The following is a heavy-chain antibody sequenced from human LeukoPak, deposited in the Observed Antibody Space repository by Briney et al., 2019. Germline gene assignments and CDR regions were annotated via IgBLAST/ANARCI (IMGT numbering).Heavy chain of an antibody. CDR2: IYYSGST. D-gene: IGHD3-22*01. J-gene: IGHJ4*02. CDR1: GSSISSGGYY. CDR3: ARITMTRSGMDY. V-gene: IGHV4-31*03. Sequence: SETLSLTCTVSGSSISSGGYYWSWIRQHLGKGLEWIGYIYYSGSTYYNPSLKSRVTISVDTSKNQFSLKLSSVTAADTAVYYCARITMTRSGMDYWGQGTLVTVSS.